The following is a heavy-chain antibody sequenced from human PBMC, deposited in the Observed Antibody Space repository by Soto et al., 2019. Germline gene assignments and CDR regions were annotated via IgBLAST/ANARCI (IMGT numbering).Heavy chain of an antibody. CDR1: GYTFTSYG. CDR2: ISAYNGNT. Sequence: QVQLVQSGAEVKKPGASVKVSCKASGYTFTSYGISWVRQAPGQGLEWMGWISAYNGNTNYAQKLQGRVTMTTDTSTSTAYLELRSLRSDDTAVYYCAIDLSSSWYWGSPHPAHAFDSFGQGTMVTVSS. D-gene: IGHD6-13*01. J-gene: IGHJ3*02. V-gene: IGHV1-18*01. CDR3: AIDLSSSWYWGSPHPAHAFDS.